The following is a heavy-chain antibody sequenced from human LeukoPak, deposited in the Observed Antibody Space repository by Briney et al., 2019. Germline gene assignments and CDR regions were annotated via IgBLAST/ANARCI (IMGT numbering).Heavy chain of an antibody. CDR2: IYYSGST. V-gene: IGHV4-59*08. CDR1: GGSISSYY. CDR3: ARADTYYYDSSGYYRVPQPFDY. J-gene: IGHJ4*02. Sequence: PSETLSLTCTVSGGSISSYYWSWIRQPPGKGLEWIGYIYYSGSTNYNPSLKSRVTISVDTSKNQFSLKLSSVTAADTAVYYCARADTYYYDSSGYYRVPQPFDYWGQGTLVTVSS. D-gene: IGHD3-22*01.